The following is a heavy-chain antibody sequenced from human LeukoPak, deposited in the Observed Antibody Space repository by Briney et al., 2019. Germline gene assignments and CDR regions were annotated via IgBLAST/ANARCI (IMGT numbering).Heavy chain of an antibody. D-gene: IGHD6-19*01. J-gene: IGHJ4*02. CDR1: GGSISSSSYY. V-gene: IGHV3-23*01. Sequence: ETLSLTCTVSGGSISSSSYYWGWIRQAPGKGLEWVSGISGTGGSTYYADSVKGRFTISRDNSKNTLYLQMNSLRAEDTAVYYCAKAKGSGLKYYFDYWGQGTLVTVSS. CDR3: AKAKGSGLKYYFDY. CDR2: ISGTGGST.